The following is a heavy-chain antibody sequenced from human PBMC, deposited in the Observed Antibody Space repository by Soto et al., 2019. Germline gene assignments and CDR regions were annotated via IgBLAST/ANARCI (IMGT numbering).Heavy chain of an antibody. D-gene: IGHD3-10*01. V-gene: IGHV4-34*01. CDR1: GGSFSGYY. CDR3: ARVYEVAGTYPKHYYYGREV. Sequence: SETLSLTCAVYGGSFSGYYWSWIRQPPGKGLEWIGEINHSGSTNYNPSLKSRVTISVDTSKNQFSLKLSSVTAADTAVYYCARVYEVAGTYPKHYYYGREVWGQGTTVSVS. CDR2: INHSGST. J-gene: IGHJ6*02.